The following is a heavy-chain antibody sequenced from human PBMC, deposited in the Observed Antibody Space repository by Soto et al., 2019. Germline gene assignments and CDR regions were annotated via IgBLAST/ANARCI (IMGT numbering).Heavy chain of an antibody. V-gene: IGHV3-53*02. Sequence: EVQLVETGGGLIQPGGSLRLSCAASGFTVSSYYMSWVRQAPGKGPEWVSVIYSAGTTYYAASVKGRFIISKDNTKNTQYLQMNNLRTEDTAVYYCARGATRDNMMESPWGQGTLVTVSS. J-gene: IGHJ5*02. CDR2: IYSAGTT. CDR1: GFTVSSYY. CDR3: ARGATRDNMMESP. D-gene: IGHD3-16*01.